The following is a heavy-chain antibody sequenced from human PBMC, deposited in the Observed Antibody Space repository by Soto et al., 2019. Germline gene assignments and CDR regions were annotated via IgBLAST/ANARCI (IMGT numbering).Heavy chain of an antibody. V-gene: IGHV1-2*04. D-gene: IGHD3-10*02. J-gene: IGHJ6*02. CDR3: ARDMFAANGDYYGMDV. Sequence: GASVKVSCKASGYTFTGYYMHWVRQAPGQGLEWMGWINPNSGGTNYAQKFQGWVTMTRDTSISTAYMELSRLRSDDTAVYYCARDMFAANGDYYGMDVWGRGTTVTVSS. CDR2: INPNSGGT. CDR1: GYTFTGYY.